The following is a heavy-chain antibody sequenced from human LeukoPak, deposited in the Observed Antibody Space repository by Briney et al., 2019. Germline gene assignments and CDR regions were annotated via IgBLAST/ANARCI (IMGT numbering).Heavy chain of an antibody. CDR3: ARQASGGSCYLDY. V-gene: IGHV4-38-2*01. J-gene: IGHJ4*02. D-gene: IGHD2-15*01. Sequence: SETLSLTCAVSGYSISSGYYGGWIRQPPGKGLEWIGSIYHSGSTYYNPSLKSRVTISVDTSKNQFSLKLSSVTAADPAVYYCARQASGGSCYLDYWGQGTLVTVSS. CDR1: GYSISSGYY. CDR2: IYHSGST.